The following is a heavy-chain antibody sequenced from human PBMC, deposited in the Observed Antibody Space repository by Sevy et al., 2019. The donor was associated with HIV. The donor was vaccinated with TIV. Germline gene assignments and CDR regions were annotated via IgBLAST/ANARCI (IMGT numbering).Heavy chain of an antibody. J-gene: IGHJ4*01. CDR2: ISYEGTET. CDR1: AFAFSSHA. D-gene: IGHD6-13*01. V-gene: IGHV3-30-3*01. CDR3: ARDGGYSIKWYPLY. Sequence: GGSLRLSCAASAFAFSSHAMHWVRQAPGKGLEWVAVISYEGTETFYAASVEGRFTISRDNSKSMLSLQINSLGPEDTAVYYCARDGGYSIKWYPLYWGHGTLVTVS.